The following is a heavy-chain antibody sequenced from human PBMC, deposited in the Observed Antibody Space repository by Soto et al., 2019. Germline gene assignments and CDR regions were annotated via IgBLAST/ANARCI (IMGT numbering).Heavy chain of an antibody. Sequence: PSDTLCLTCAVSGGSISSFFYSWSWIRQPPGKGLEWIGYIYHSGSTYYNPSLKSRVTISVDRSKNQFSLKLSSVTAADTAVYYCARVHGPWGQGTLVTVSS. CDR2: IYHSGST. CDR3: ARVHGP. V-gene: IGHV4-30-2*01. J-gene: IGHJ5*02. CDR1: GGSISSFFYS.